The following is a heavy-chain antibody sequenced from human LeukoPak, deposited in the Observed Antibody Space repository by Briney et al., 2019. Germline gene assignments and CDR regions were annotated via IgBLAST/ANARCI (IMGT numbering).Heavy chain of an antibody. CDR1: GFTLSTYW. CDR3: ARDRGSSGRLGRFDN. V-gene: IGHV3-7*01. J-gene: IGHJ4*02. D-gene: IGHD6-19*01. Sequence: RTGGSLRLSCAASGFTLSTYWMTWVRQAPGKGLERVANIKQDGSEKYYVDSVKGRFTISRDNAKKLLYLQMNSLRVEDTAVYYCARDRGSSGRLGRFDNWGQGTLVTVSP. CDR2: IKQDGSEK.